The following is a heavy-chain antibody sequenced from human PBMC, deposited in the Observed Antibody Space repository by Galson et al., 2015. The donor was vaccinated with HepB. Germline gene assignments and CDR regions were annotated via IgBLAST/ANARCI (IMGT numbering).Heavy chain of an antibody. CDR1: GFTFSSYS. CDR2: ISSSSSTI. V-gene: IGHV3-48*02. CDR3: ASTYYDFWSPYYFDY. D-gene: IGHD3-3*01. J-gene: IGHJ4*02. Sequence: SLRLSCAASGFTFSSYSINWVRQAPGKGLEWVSYISSSSSTIYYADSVKGRFTISRDNAKNSLYLQMNSLRDEDTAVYYCASTYYDFWSPYYFDYWGQGTLVTVSS.